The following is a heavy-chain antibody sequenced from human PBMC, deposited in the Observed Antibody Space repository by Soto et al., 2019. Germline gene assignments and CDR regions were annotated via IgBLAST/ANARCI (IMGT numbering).Heavy chain of an antibody. D-gene: IGHD4-17*01. Sequence: SETLSLTCTVSGGSISSYYWSWIRQPPGKGLEWIGYIYYSGSTNYNPSLKSRVTISVDTSKNQFSLKLSSVTAADTAVYYCARHLRARDYGPFDYWGQGTLVTVSS. CDR1: GGSISSYY. J-gene: IGHJ4*02. CDR3: ARHLRARDYGPFDY. CDR2: IYYSGST. V-gene: IGHV4-59*01.